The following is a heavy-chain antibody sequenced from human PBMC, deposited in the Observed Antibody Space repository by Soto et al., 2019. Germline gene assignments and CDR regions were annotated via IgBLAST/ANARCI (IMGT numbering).Heavy chain of an antibody. CDR2: IYSGGST. V-gene: IGHV3-53*01. J-gene: IGHJ4*02. D-gene: IGHD5-18*01. CDR1: GFTVSSNY. Sequence: EVQLVESGGGLIQPGGSLRLSCAASGFTVSSNYMSWVRQAPGKGLEWVSVIYSGGSTYYADSVKGRFTISRDNSKNTLYLQMNSLRAEDTAVYYCARGRDTAMFPYYFDYWGQGTLVTVSS. CDR3: ARGRDTAMFPYYFDY.